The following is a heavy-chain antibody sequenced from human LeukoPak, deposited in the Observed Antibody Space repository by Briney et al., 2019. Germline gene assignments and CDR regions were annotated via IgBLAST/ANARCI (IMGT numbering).Heavy chain of an antibody. CDR3: ARVTIFGVVNYYYGMDV. CDR1: GYTFTSYD. V-gene: IGHV1-8*01. J-gene: IGHJ6*02. D-gene: IGHD3-3*01. CDR2: MNPNSGNT. Sequence: GASVKVSCKASGYTFTSYDINWVRQATGQGLEWMGWMNPNSGNTGYAQKFQGRVTMTRNTSISTAYMELSSLRSEDTAVYYCARVTIFGVVNYYYGMDVWGQGTTVTVSS.